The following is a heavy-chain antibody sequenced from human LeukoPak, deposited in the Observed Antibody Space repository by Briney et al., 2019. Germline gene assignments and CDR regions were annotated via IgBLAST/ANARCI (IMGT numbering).Heavy chain of an antibody. V-gene: IGHV1-69*13. D-gene: IGHD2-2*01. CDR2: IIPIFGTA. Sequence: SVKVSCKASGGTFSSYAISWVRQAPGQGLEWMGGIIPIFGTANYAQKFQGRVTITADESTSTACMELSSLRSDDTAVYYCAREVKVPAAIWGSYYMDVWGKGTTVTVSS. CDR3: AREVKVPAAIWGSYYMDV. CDR1: GGTFSSYA. J-gene: IGHJ6*03.